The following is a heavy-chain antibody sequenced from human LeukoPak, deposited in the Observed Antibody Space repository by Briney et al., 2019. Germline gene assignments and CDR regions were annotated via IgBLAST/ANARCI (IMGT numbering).Heavy chain of an antibody. CDR1: GFTFSSYA. CDR3: AATPRDDILTVVFDY. D-gene: IGHD3-9*01. J-gene: IGHJ4*02. V-gene: IGHV3-23*01. CDR2: ISGSGDST. Sequence: GGSLRLSCAASGFTFSSYAMTWVRQVPGKGLEWVSSISGSGDSTDYADSVKGRFTISRDNSKNTLFLQMNSLRPEDTAVYYCAATPRDDILTVVFDYWGQGTLVTVSS.